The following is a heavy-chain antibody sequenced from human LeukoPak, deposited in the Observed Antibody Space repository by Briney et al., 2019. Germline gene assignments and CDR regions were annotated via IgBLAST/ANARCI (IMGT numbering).Heavy chain of an antibody. V-gene: IGHV3-48*04. D-gene: IGHD6-13*01. CDR2: ISSSGSTI. CDR3: AREASSWYVDYYYYMDV. CDR1: GFTFSSYS. Sequence: PGGSLRLSCAASGFTFSSYSMNWVRQAPGKGLEWVSYISSSGSTIYYADSVKGRFTISRDNAKNSLYLQMNSLRAEDTAVYYCAREASSWYVDYYYYMDVWGKGPRSPSP. J-gene: IGHJ6*03.